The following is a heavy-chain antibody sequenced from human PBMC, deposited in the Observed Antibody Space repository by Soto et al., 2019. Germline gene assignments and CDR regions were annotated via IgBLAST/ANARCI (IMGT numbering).Heavy chain of an antibody. D-gene: IGHD1-7*01. Sequence: GGSLRLSCAASGFIVSDNYINWVRQAPGKGLEWVSVTYTGGYTYYADSVKGRFTISRDNSKNTLYLQMNSLGAEDTAVYYCAGEVSGTSFDYWGQGALVTVS. J-gene: IGHJ4*02. CDR1: GFIVSDNY. CDR2: TYTGGYT. V-gene: IGHV3-53*01. CDR3: AGEVSGTSFDY.